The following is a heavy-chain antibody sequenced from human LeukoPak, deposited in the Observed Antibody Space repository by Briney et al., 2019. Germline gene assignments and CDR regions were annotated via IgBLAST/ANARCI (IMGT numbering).Heavy chain of an antibody. CDR1: GFTVRTNY. Sequence: GSLRLSCAASGFTVRTNYMSWVRQAPGKGLEWVSIIYSGGSTHYADSVKGRFTISRDNSKNTLNLQMNRLRAEDTAVYYCARRSSGRNEAPFDYWGQGTLVTVSS. CDR3: ARRSSGRNEAPFDY. D-gene: IGHD1-26*01. V-gene: IGHV3-53*01. CDR2: IYSGGST. J-gene: IGHJ4*02.